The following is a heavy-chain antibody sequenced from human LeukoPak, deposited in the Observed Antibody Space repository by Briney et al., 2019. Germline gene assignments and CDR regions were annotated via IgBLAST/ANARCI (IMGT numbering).Heavy chain of an antibody. J-gene: IGHJ2*01. CDR3: AKRPSSSWYWYFDL. Sequence: GGSLRLSCAASGFTFSSYAMHWVRQAPGKGLEWVSAISGSGGSTYYADSVKGRFTISRGNSKNTLYLQMNSLRAEDTAVYYCAKRPSSSWYWYFDLWGRGTLVTVSS. CDR1: GFTFSSYA. V-gene: IGHV3-23*01. CDR2: ISGSGGST. D-gene: IGHD6-13*01.